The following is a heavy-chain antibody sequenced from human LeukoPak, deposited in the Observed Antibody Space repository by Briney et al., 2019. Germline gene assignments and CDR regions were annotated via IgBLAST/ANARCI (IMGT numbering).Heavy chain of an antibody. CDR3: AKVLVPAAMWDAFDI. V-gene: IGHV3-9*01. Sequence: GGSLRLSCAASGFTFDDYAMHWVRQAPGKGLEWVSGISWNSGSVGYADSVKGRFTISRDNAKNSLYLQMNSLRAEDTALYYCAKVLVPAAMWDAFDIWGQGTMVTVSS. D-gene: IGHD2-2*01. CDR2: ISWNSGSV. CDR1: GFTFDDYA. J-gene: IGHJ3*02.